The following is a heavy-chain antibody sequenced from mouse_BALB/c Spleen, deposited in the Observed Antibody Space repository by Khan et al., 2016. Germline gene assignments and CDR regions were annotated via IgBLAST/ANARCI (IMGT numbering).Heavy chain of an antibody. CDR3: ASYYRYYFDV. J-gene: IGHJ1*01. CDR1: GYSITSDYA. V-gene: IGHV3-2*02. Sequence: EVQLQESGPGLVKPSQSLSLTCTVTGYSITSDYAWNWIRQFPGNKLEWMGYISYSGSTSYNPSLKSRISITRDTSKNQFFLQLNSVTTEDTATYYCASYYRYYFDVGGAGTTVTVSS. CDR2: ISYSGST. D-gene: IGHD2-14*01.